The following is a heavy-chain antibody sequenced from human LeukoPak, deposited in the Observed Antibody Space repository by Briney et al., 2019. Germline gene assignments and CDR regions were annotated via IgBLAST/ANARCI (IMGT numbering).Heavy chain of an antibody. V-gene: IGHV3-21*01. J-gene: IGHJ6*03. Sequence: PGGSLRLSCAASGFTFSSYSMNRVRQAPGKGLEWVSSISSSSSYIYYADSVKGRFTISRDNAKNSLYLQMNSLRAEDTAVYYCARDSLYCSGGSCLTVYYYYYMDVWAKGPRSPSP. CDR2: ISSSSSYI. CDR1: GFTFSSYS. CDR3: ARDSLYCSGGSCLTVYYYYYMDV. D-gene: IGHD2-15*01.